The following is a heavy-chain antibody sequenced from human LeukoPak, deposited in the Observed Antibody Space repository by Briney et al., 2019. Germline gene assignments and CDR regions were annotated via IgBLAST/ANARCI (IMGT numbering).Heavy chain of an antibody. CDR1: GFTFSSYW. CDR2: IKQDGSEK. CDR3: ARDFLAAAGTIAY. Sequence: PGGSLRLSCAASGFTFSSYWMSWVRQAPGKGLEWVANIKQDGSEKYYVDSVKGRFTISRGNAKNSLYLQMNSLRAEDTAVYYCARDFLAAAGTIAYWGQGTLVTVSS. D-gene: IGHD6-13*01. J-gene: IGHJ4*02. V-gene: IGHV3-7*03.